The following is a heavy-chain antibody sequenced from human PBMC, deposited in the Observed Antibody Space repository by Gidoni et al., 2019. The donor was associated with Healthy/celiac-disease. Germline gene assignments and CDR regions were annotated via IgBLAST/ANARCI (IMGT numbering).Heavy chain of an antibody. J-gene: IGHJ4*02. D-gene: IGHD6-13*01. CDR1: GFTFDDYA. CDR2: ISWNSGSI. CDR3: AKDLRSSRGGFDY. V-gene: IGHV3-9*01. Sequence: EVQLVESGGGLVQPGRSLRLSCAASGFTFDDYAMHWVRQAPGKGLGWVSGISWNSGSIGYADSVKGRFTISRDNAKNSLYLQMNSLRAEDTALYYCAKDLRSSRGGFDYWGQGTLVTVSS.